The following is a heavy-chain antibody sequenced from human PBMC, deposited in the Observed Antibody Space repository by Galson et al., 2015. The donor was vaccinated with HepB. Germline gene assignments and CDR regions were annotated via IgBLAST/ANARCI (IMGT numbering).Heavy chain of an antibody. D-gene: IGHD2-21*02. CDR3: ARAQEKVVVTANDY. CDR1: GFTFSSYA. V-gene: IGHV3-30-3*01. CDR2: ISYDGSNK. J-gene: IGHJ4*02. Sequence: SLRLSCAASGFTFSSYAMHWVRQAPGKGLEWVAVISYDGSNKYYADSVKGRFTISRDNSKNTLYLQMNSLRAEDTAVYYCARAQEKVVVTANDYWGQGTLVTVSS.